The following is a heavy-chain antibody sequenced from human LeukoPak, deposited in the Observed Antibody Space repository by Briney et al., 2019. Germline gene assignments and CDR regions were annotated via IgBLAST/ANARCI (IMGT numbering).Heavy chain of an antibody. D-gene: IGHD3-9*01. CDR3: AKDIRSIFNWFDP. CDR2: ISFGGAGT. Sequence: GGSLRLSCAASGFTFSSYAMSWVRQAPGKGLEWISAISFGGAGTYYADSVKGRFTISRDNPKNTLYLQMNSLRAEDTAVYYCAKDIRSIFNWFDPWGQGTLVTVSS. CDR1: GFTFSSYA. V-gene: IGHV3-23*01. J-gene: IGHJ5*02.